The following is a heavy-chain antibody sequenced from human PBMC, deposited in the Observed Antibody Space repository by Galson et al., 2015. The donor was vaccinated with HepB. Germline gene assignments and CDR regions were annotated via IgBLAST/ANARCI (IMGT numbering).Heavy chain of an antibody. D-gene: IGHD3-10*01. CDR2: ISSSSSYI. CDR1: GFTFSSYT. J-gene: IGHJ6*02. V-gene: IGHV3-21*01. CDR3: ARGGWDYYGSENYYNDSWLPGMDV. Sequence: SLRLSCAASGFTFSSYTMNWVRQAPGKGLEWVSSISSSSSYIYYADSVKGRFTISRDNAKNSLYLQMNSLRADDTAVYYCARGGWDYYGSENYYNDSWLPGMDVWGQGTTVTVSS.